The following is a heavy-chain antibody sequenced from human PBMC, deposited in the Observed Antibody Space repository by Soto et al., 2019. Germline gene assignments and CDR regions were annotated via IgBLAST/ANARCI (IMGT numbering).Heavy chain of an antibody. V-gene: IGHV1-18*01. CDR1: GYTFTSYG. CDR2: ISAYNGNT. CDR3: ARYTDYGDPLYYFDY. Sequence: ASVKVSCKASGYTFTSYGIIWVRQAPGQGLEWMGWISAYNGNTNYAQKLQGRVTMTTDTSTSTAYMELRSLRSDDTAVYYCARYTDYGDPLYYFDYWGQGTLVTVSS. D-gene: IGHD4-17*01. J-gene: IGHJ4*02.